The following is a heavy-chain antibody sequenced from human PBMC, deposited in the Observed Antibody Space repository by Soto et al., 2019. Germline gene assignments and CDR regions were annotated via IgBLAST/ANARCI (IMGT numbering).Heavy chain of an antibody. J-gene: IGHJ4*02. Sequence: QLQLQESGPGLVKPSETLSLTCTVSGGSISSSSYYWGWIRQPPGKGLEWIGSIYYSGSTYYNPSLKSRVTISVDTSQNQFSLKLSAVPAADTAVYYCASLKYCSGGSCYGYDYWGQGTLVTVSS. CDR1: GGSISSSSYY. D-gene: IGHD2-15*01. CDR2: IYYSGST. V-gene: IGHV4-39*01. CDR3: ASLKYCSGGSCYGYDY.